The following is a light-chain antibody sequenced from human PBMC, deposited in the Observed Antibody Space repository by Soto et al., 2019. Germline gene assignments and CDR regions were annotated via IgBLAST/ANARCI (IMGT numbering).Light chain of an antibody. CDR2: GAS. J-gene: IGKJ3*01. CDR1: QSVSSN. CDR3: QQYNNWIT. V-gene: IGKV3-15*01. Sequence: EIVMTQSPATLSVSPGERATLSCRASQSVSSNLAWYQQKPGQAPRRLIYGASTRATGIPARFSGSGSGTEFTLTISSLQSEDFAVYYCQQYNNWITFGPGTKVDIK.